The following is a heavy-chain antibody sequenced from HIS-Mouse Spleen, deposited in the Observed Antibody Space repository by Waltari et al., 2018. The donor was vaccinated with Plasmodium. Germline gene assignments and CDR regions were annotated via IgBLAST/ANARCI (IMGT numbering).Heavy chain of an antibody. J-gene: IGHJ2*01. V-gene: IGHV3-7*01. D-gene: IGHD6-13*01. CDR1: GFTFSSYW. CDR2: IKQDGREK. Sequence: EVQLVESGGGLVQPGGSLRLSCAASGFTFSSYWMSWVRQAPGKVLEVVANIKQDGREKYYVDTVKGRFTISRDNAKNSLYLQMNSLRAEDTAVYYCASSWYWYFDLWGRGTLVTVSS. CDR3: ASSWYWYFDL.